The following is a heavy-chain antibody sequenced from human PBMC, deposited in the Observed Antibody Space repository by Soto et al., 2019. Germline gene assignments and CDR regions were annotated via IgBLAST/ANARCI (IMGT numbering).Heavy chain of an antibody. Sequence: GGSLRLSCAASEFMFNIHVMTWVRQAPGKGLEWVSGISCGSGSIYYADSVKGRFTISRDNSKNTLYLQMNGLTAEDTAVYYCARPLVAPVAGPDYCGMDVWGQGTTVTVSS. D-gene: IGHD6-19*01. CDR3: ARPLVAPVAGPDYCGMDV. CDR2: ISCGSGSI. CDR1: EFMFNIHV. V-gene: IGHV3-23*01. J-gene: IGHJ6*02.